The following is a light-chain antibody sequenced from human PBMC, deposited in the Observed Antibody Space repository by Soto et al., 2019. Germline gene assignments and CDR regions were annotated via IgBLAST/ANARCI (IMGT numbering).Light chain of an antibody. Sequence: EIVLTQSPGTLSFSPGERATLACRAIQSDSSSYLAWYQQKPGQAPRLLIYGASSRATGIPDRFSGSGSGTDFTLTISRLEPEDFAVYYCQQYGSSQAFGQGTKVEIK. CDR2: GAS. J-gene: IGKJ1*01. V-gene: IGKV3-20*01. CDR1: QSDSSSY. CDR3: QQYGSSQA.